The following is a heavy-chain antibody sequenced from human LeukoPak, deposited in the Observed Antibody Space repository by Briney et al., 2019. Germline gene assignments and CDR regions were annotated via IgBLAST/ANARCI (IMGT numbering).Heavy chain of an antibody. CDR1: GGTFSNYA. J-gene: IGHJ4*02. V-gene: IGHV1-18*01. D-gene: IGHD1-26*01. CDR2: INTHNGAT. Sequence: ASVKVSCKASGGTFSNYAIGWVRQAPGQGLEWMGWINTHNGATNYAQLFQGRVTMTTDTAVTTAFLDLVGLKSDDAAVYFCARGPIGGLRKGFDIWGQGTLVTVSS. CDR3: ARGPIGGLRKGFDI.